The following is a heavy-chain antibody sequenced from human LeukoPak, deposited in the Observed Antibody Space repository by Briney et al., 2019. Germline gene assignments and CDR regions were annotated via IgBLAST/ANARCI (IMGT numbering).Heavy chain of an antibody. D-gene: IGHD3-10*01. CDR2: INPSGGST. J-gene: IGHJ3*02. V-gene: IGHV1-46*01. Sequence: GASVKVSCKASGYTFTSYYMHWVRQAPGQGLEWMGIINPSGGSTNYAQKLQGRVTMTTDTSTSTAYMELRSLRSDDTAVYYCARDTEWFGEFNDAFDIWGQGTMVTVSS. CDR1: GYTFTSYY. CDR3: ARDTEWFGEFNDAFDI.